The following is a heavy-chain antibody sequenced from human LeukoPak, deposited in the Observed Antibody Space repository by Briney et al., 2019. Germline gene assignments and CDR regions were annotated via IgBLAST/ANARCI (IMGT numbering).Heavy chain of an antibody. CDR3: ARPVWFGELTPMDV. CDR1: GYTFTSYG. CDR2: ISAYNGDT. J-gene: IGHJ6*02. Sequence: GASVKDSCKASGYTFTSYGISWVRQAPGQGLEWMGSISAYNGDTNYAQKLQGRVTMTTDTSTSTAYMELRSLRSDDTAVYYCARPVWFGELTPMDVWGQGTTVTVSS. D-gene: IGHD3-10*01. V-gene: IGHV1-18*01.